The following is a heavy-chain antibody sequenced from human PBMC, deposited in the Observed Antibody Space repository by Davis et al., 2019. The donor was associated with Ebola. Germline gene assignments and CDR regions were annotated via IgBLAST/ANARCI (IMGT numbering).Heavy chain of an antibody. Sequence: GGSLRLSCAASGFTFSSYSMNWVRQAPGKGLEWVSYISSSSSTIYYADSVKGRFTISRDNAKNSLYLQMNSLRAEDTAVYYCARGPGSSWYFMDVWGKGTTVAVSS. J-gene: IGHJ6*04. CDR2: ISSSSSTI. D-gene: IGHD6-13*01. CDR3: ARGPGSSWYFMDV. V-gene: IGHV3-48*01. CDR1: GFTFSSYS.